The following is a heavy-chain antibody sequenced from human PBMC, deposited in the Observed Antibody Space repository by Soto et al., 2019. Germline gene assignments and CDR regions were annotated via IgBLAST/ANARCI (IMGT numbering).Heavy chain of an antibody. D-gene: IGHD4-17*01. J-gene: IGHJ4*02. V-gene: IGHV4-34*01. CDR1: GGSFSGYY. CDR3: ARDNGDAVYGPLYY. Sequence: SETLSLTCAVYGGSFSGYYWSWIRQPPGKGLEWIGEINHSGSTNYNPSLKSRVTISVDTSKSQFSLKLSSVTAADTDVHYCARDNGDAVYGPLYYWGQGTLVTVSS. CDR2: INHSGST.